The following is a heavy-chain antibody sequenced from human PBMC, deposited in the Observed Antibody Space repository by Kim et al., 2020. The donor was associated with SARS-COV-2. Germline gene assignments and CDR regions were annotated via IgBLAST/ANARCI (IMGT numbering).Heavy chain of an antibody. V-gene: IGHV3-23*01. CDR3: AKRPTELVSRPTDY. Sequence: GGSLRLSCAASGFTFSSYAMSWVRQAPGKGLEWVSAISGSGGSTYYADSVKGRFTISRDNSKNTLYLQMNSLRAEDTAVYYCAKRPTELVSRPTDYWGQGTLVTVSS. D-gene: IGHD1-1*01. CDR1: GFTFSSYA. J-gene: IGHJ4*02. CDR2: ISGSGGST.